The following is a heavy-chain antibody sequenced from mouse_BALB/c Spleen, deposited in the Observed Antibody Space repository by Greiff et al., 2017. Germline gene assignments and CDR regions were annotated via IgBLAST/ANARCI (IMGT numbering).Heavy chain of an antibody. CDR1: GYTFTDYA. D-gene: IGHD2-4*01. CDR3: ARGGTTMIIYFDV. CDR2: ISTYYGDA. J-gene: IGHJ1*01. Sequence: VQLQQSGAELVRPGVSVKISCKGSGYTFTDYAMHWVKQSHAKSLEWIGVISTYYGDASYNQKFKGKATMTVDKSSSTAYMELARLTSEDSAIYYCARGGTTMIIYFDVWGAGTTVTVSS. V-gene: IGHV1S137*01.